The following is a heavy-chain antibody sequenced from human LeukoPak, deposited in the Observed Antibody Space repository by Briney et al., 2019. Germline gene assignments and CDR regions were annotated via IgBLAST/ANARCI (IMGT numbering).Heavy chain of an antibody. CDR2: ISSSSSYI. D-gene: IGHD6-13*01. Sequence: NPGGSLRLSCAASGFTFSSYSMDWLRQAPGKGLEWVSSISSSSSYIYYADSVKGRFTISRDNAKNSLYLQMNSLRAEDTAVYYCARAPRSPYSSSWYPGFDYWGQGTLVTVSS. J-gene: IGHJ4*02. V-gene: IGHV3-21*01. CDR1: GFTFSSYS. CDR3: ARAPRSPYSSSWYPGFDY.